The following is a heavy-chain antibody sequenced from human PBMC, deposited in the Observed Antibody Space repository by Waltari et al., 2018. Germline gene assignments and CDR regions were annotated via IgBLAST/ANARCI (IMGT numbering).Heavy chain of an antibody. CDR3: AREGEMGLRFGNRLYSYFYMDV. V-gene: IGHV4-59*11. J-gene: IGHJ6*03. CDR1: GGSFSSHY. D-gene: IGHD3-3*01. CDR2: VYYSVRS. Sequence: QVQLEESGPGLVRPSETLSLTCTLSGGSFSSHYWAWIRQSPGKPLEWLGHVYYSVRSTYNPSLQNRATISVDTTTNQFSLRLTSLTSADTAVYYCAREGEMGLRFGNRLYSYFYMDVWGKRDHGHRLL.